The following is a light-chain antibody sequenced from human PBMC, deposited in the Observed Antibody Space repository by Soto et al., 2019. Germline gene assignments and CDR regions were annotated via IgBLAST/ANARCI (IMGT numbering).Light chain of an antibody. J-gene: IGLJ1*01. CDR1: SSDVGGYNF. CDR3: SSYTTSTTVV. Sequence: QSVLTQPPSVSAAPGQKVTISCSGSSSDVGGYNFVSWYQQHPGKAPKLMIYEVSSRPSGVSNRFSGSKSGNTASLTISGLQPEDEADYYCSSYTTSTTVVFGTGTQVTVL. V-gene: IGLV2-14*03. CDR2: EVS.